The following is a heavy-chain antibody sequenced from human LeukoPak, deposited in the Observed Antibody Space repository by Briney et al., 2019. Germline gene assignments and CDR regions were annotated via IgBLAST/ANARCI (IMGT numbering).Heavy chain of an antibody. V-gene: IGHV4-34*01. J-gene: IGHJ4*02. CDR1: GVSFSGYY. Sequence: SETLSLTCAVYGVSFSGYYWSWIRQPPGKGLEWIGEINHSGSTNYNPSLKSRVTISVDTSKNQLSLKLSSVTAADTAVYYCAREAHGDYSDYWGQGTLVTVSS. D-gene: IGHD4-17*01. CDR2: INHSGST. CDR3: AREAHGDYSDY.